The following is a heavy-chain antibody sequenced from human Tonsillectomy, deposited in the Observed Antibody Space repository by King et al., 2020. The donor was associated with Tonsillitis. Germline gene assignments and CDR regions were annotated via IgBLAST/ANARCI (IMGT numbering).Heavy chain of an antibody. Sequence: EQLVQSGGGVVQPGGSLRLSCASSGFDFSSYGMHWVRQAPGKGLEWVAVISFDASRENYADSVKGRFTISRDNSKNTLYLQMNSLRAEDTAVYYCARERLYSRDWGIDYWGQGSLVTVSS. D-gene: IGHD6-19*01. CDR3: ARERLYSRDWGIDY. CDR1: GFDFSSYG. CDR2: ISFDASRE. V-gene: IGHV3-33*05. J-gene: IGHJ4*02.